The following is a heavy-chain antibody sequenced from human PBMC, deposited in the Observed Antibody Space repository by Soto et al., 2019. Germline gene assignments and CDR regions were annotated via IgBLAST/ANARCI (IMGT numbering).Heavy chain of an antibody. CDR1: SDSVCGKSPR. V-gene: IGHV6-1*01. Sequence: RSHTLTLTCAIFSDSVCGKSPRSQWIRQAPSGGLEWIGRTYYSSSCYNDSAVSVKTRITVTPETFNNEFSVHLNSVTPEGTAVYYYAREFPYYVRSHSFLDYWGQGALVTVSS. CDR3: AREFPYYVRSHSFLDY. CDR2: TYYSSSCYN. J-gene: IGHJ4*02. D-gene: IGHD3-16*01.